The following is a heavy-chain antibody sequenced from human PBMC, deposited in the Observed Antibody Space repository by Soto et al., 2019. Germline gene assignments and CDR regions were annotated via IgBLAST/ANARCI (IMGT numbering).Heavy chain of an antibody. CDR1: GGSISSYY. V-gene: IGHV4-59*01. D-gene: IGHD6-6*01. CDR2: IYYSGST. J-gene: IGHJ6*02. CDR3: ARDRTVSIAARPLYYYYYGMDV. Sequence: PSETLSLTCTVSGGSISSYYWSWIRQPPGKGLEWIGYIYYSGSTNYNPSLKSRVTISVDTSKNQFSLKLSSVTAADTAVYYCARDRTVSIAARPLYYYYYGMDVWGQGTTVTVSS.